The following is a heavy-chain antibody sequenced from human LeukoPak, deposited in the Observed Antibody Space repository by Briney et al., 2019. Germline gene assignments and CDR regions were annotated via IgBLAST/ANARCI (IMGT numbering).Heavy chain of an antibody. J-gene: IGHJ4*02. CDR1: GYTFTSYG. V-gene: IGHV1-18*01. CDR3: ARDSTGTDNFDY. D-gene: IGHD1-1*01. Sequence: ASVKVSCKASGYTFTSYGISWVRQAPGQGLEWMGWISAYNGNTNYAQKPQGRVTMTTDTSTSTAYMELRSLRSDDTAVYYCARDSTGTDNFDYWGQGTLVTVSS. CDR2: ISAYNGNT.